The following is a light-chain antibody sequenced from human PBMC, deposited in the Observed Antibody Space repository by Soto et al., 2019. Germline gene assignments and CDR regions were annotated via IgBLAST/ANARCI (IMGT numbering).Light chain of an antibody. Sequence: DIQMTQSPSSLSASVGDRVTITCRASQSISSYVNWYQQKPGKAPKLLIYTASSLQTGVPSRFSGSGSGTDFTLTISSLQPEDFASYYCQQSYTTRPTFGGGTKVEIK. CDR1: QSISSY. J-gene: IGKJ4*01. CDR3: QQSYTTRPT. V-gene: IGKV1-39*01. CDR2: TAS.